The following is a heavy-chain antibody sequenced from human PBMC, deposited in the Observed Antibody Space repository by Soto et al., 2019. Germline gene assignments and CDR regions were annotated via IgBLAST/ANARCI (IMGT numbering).Heavy chain of an antibody. CDR1: GFTFSAFG. CDR2: ISYDGILK. J-gene: IGHJ6*02. V-gene: IGHV3-30*18. Sequence: PGGSLRLSCEASGFTFSAFGMHWVRQAPGKGLEWVAIISYDGILKYYADPVKGRFTISRDTSKSALYLQMNSLRPGDTAVYYCAKDFKISGGHYGSLNYYYGMDVWGQGTTVTVSS. CDR3: AKDFKISGGHYGSLNYYYGMDV. D-gene: IGHD3-10*01.